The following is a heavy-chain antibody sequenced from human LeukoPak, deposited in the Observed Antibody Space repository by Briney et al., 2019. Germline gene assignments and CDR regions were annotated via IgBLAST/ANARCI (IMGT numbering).Heavy chain of an antibody. CDR2: ISVYNGNT. D-gene: IGHD2-2*01. Sequence: ASVKVSCKASGYTFTSYGITWVRQAPGQGLEWMGWISVYNGNTNYAQKLQGGVTMTTDTSTSTAYMELRSLRSDDTAVYYCAGGVGGYCSNTICFSYWGQGTLVTVSS. CDR1: GYTFTSYG. V-gene: IGHV1-18*01. J-gene: IGHJ4*02. CDR3: AGGVGGYCSNTICFSY.